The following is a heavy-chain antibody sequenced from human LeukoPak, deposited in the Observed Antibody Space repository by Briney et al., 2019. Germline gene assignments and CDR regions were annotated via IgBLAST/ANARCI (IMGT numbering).Heavy chain of an antibody. CDR2: INPSGGST. CDR1: GYTFTSYD. V-gene: IGHV1-46*01. D-gene: IGHD3-22*01. CDR3: ARVEGYDSSGYYYGY. J-gene: IGHJ4*02. Sequence: ASVTVSCTASGYTFTSYDINWARQATGQGLEWMGIINPSGGSTNCAQKFQGRVTMIRDTSTSTVYMELSSLRSEDTAVYYCARVEGYDSSGYYYGYWGQGTLVTVSS.